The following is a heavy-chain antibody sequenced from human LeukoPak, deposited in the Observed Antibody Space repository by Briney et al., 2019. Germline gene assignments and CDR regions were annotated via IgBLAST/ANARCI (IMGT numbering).Heavy chain of an antibody. CDR3: VRHPGYCSSTSCYSWFDP. V-gene: IGHV5-10-1*01. CDR1: GYSFTSYW. Sequence: PGESLKISCKGSGYSFTSYWISWVRQMPGKGLEWMGRIDPSDSYTNYSPSFQGHVTISADKSISTAYLQWSSLKASDTAMYYCVRHPGYCSSTSCYSWFDPWGQGTLVTVSS. D-gene: IGHD2-2*01. CDR2: IDPSDSYT. J-gene: IGHJ5*02.